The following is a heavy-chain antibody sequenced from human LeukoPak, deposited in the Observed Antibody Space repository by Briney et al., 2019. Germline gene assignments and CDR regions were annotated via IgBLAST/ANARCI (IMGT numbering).Heavy chain of an antibody. CDR3: ARDPGGGNSGYEENYYYMDV. J-gene: IGHJ6*03. V-gene: IGHV1-2*02. D-gene: IGHD5-12*01. CDR2: INPNSGGT. Sequence: ASVKVSCKASGYTFTGYYMHWVRQAPGQGLEWMGWINPNSGGTNYAQKFQGRVTMTRDTSISTAYMELSRLRSDDTAVYYCARDPGGGNSGYEENYYYMDVWGKGTTVTVSS. CDR1: GYTFTGYY.